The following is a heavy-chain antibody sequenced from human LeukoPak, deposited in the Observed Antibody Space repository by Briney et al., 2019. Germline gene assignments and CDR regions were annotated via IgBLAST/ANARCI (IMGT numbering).Heavy chain of an antibody. CDR3: ARDLRGGPNWFDP. CDR2: INPNSGGT. CDR1: GYTFTGYY. D-gene: IGHD2-15*01. J-gene: IGHJ5*02. V-gene: IGHV1-2*02. Sequence: ASVKVSCKASGYTFTGYYMHWVRQAPGQGLEWMGWINPNSGGTNYAQKFQGRVTMTRDTSISTACMELSRLRSDDTAVYYCARDLRGGPNWFDPWGQGTLVTVSS.